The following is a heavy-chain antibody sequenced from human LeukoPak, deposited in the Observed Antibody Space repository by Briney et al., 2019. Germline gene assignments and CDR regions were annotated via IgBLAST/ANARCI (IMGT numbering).Heavy chain of an antibody. CDR1: GYSISSGYY. V-gene: IGHV4-38-2*01. CDR3: ARVDHGGARISY. D-gene: IGHD3-16*01. J-gene: IGHJ4*02. CDR2: IYHSGST. Sequence: SETLSLTCAVSGYSISSGYYWGWIRQPPGKGLEWIGSIYHSGSTYYNPSLKSRVTISVDTSKNQFSLKLRSVTAADTAVYYCARVDHGGARISYWGQGTLVTVSS.